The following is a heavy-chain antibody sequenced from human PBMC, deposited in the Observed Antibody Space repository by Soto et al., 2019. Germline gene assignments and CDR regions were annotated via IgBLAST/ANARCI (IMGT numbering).Heavy chain of an antibody. CDR2: INYSGST. CDR1: DGSMNSDSYY. D-gene: IGHD3-22*01. V-gene: IGHV4-39*01. Sequence: QLQLQESGPGLVKPSETLSLTCRVSDGSMNSDSYYWGWIRQPPGKGLEWIGVINYSGSTYYNLSLKGRVTLSVDASRKQFSLNLTSMTAANTAVYYCARRGRYVSVSYYYLWDYWGQGTLVTVSS. J-gene: IGHJ4*02. CDR3: ARRGRYVSVSYYYLWDY.